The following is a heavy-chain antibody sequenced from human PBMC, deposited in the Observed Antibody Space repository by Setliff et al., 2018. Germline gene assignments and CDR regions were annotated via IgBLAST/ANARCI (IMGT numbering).Heavy chain of an antibody. V-gene: IGHV4-39*01. CDR2: INYSGST. Sequence: LSLTCTVSGGSISSSRYYWGWIRQPPGKGLEWIGSINYSGSTYYNPSLKSRVTISVETSKNQFSLKLSSVTAADTAVYYCARAAGYSSSWYHYYYGMDVWGQGTTVTSP. CDR3: ARAAGYSSSWYHYYYGMDV. J-gene: IGHJ6*02. CDR1: GGSISSSRYY. D-gene: IGHD6-13*01.